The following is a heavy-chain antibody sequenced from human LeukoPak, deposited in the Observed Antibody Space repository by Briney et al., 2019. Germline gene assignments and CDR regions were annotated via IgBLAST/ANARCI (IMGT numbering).Heavy chain of an antibody. CDR3: ARLHSGSYYNYCFY. Sequence: GESIKISSKGSGCSFTSYCHGWVSHMPAEDLEWMGRIFTGDSNTSYSPSLKGQVTISGDPSINHVSLHLSCLTASDTAVYYCARLHSGSYYNYCFYWGQGTLVTVSS. CDR1: GCSFTSYC. J-gene: IGHJ4*02. V-gene: IGHV5-51*01. D-gene: IGHD1-26*01. CDR2: IFTGDSNT.